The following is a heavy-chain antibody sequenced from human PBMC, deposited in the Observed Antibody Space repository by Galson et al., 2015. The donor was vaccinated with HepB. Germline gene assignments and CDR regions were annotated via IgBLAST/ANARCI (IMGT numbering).Heavy chain of an antibody. Sequence: SLRLSCAASGFTFSSYWMTWVRQAPGKGLEWVATINQDGSDIYYVDSVKGRFTISRDNAENSLYLQMNNLRVEDTAAYYCARVPGSDNWFDPWGQGNLVTVSP. CDR3: ARVPGSDNWFDP. CDR1: GFTFSSYW. J-gene: IGHJ5*02. CDR2: INQDGSDI. V-gene: IGHV3-7*03. D-gene: IGHD3-10*01.